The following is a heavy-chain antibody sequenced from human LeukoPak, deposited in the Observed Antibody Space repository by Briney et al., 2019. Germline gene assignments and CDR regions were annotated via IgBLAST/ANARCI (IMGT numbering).Heavy chain of an antibody. CDR3: ARGDYDYYGPLDY. CDR1: GFTFSSFA. V-gene: IGHV3-30*04. J-gene: IGHJ4*02. D-gene: IGHD3-10*01. CDR2: ISYDGSNK. Sequence: GGSLRLSCAASGFTFSSFAMHGVRQAPGKGLEWVAVISYDGSNKYYADSVKGRFTISRDNSKNTLYLQMNSLRAEDTAVYYCARGDYDYYGPLDYWGQGTLVTVSS.